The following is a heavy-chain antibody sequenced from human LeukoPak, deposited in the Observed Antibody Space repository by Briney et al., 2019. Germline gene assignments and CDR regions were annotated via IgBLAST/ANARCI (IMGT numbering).Heavy chain of an antibody. J-gene: IGHJ4*02. D-gene: IGHD5-18*01. CDR2: ISGSGGST. CDR3: RAVFGQTAMLDY. V-gene: IGHV3-23*01. Sequence: GGSLRLSCAASGFTFSSYAMSWVRQAPGKGLEWVSAISGSGGSTYYADSVKGRFTISRDNSKNTLYLQMSSLRAEDTGVYYCRAVFGQTAMLDYWGQGTLVTVSS. CDR1: GFTFSSYA.